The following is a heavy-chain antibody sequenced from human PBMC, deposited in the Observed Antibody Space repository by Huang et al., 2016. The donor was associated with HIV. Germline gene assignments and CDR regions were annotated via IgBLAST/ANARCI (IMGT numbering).Heavy chain of an antibody. V-gene: IGHV4-34*01. CDR3: ARERMMSWLDDHDAFDI. CDR2: IHQSGST. CDR1: GGSFSGYY. D-gene: IGHD1-1*01. J-gene: IGHJ3*02. Sequence: QVQLQQWGAGLLKPSETLSLTCAVYGGSFSGYYWSWIRQSPGKGLEWIGEIHQSGSTNYNTSLQSRRTISVDTSKNQFSLKLSSVTAADTAVYYCARERMMSWLDDHDAFDIWGQGTMVTVSS.